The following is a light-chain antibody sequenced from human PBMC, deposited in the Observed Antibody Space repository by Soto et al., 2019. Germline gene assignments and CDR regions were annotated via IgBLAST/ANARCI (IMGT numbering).Light chain of an antibody. CDR3: QTWGTGIRV. Sequence: QLVLTQSPSASASLGASVKLTCTLSSGHSSYAIAWHQQQTEKGPRYLMKLNSDGSHSKGDGIPDRLSGSSSGAERYLTISSLQSEDEADYYCQTWGTGIRVFGTGTKVTVL. V-gene: IGLV4-69*01. J-gene: IGLJ1*01. CDR1: SGHSSYA. CDR2: LNSDGSH.